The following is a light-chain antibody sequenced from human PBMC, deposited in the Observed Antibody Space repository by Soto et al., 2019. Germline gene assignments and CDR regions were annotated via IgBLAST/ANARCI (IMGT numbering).Light chain of an antibody. J-gene: IGKJ2*01. CDR3: QQYGSSPYT. Sequence: EIVMTQSPGTLSVSPGERATLSCRASQDIGTNLAWYQQRPGQAPRLLIYAASSRATDIPARFTGRGSGTEFTLTISSLQSEDFAVYLCQQYGSSPYTFAQGTKLDIK. CDR2: AAS. V-gene: IGKV3-15*01. CDR1: QDIGTN.